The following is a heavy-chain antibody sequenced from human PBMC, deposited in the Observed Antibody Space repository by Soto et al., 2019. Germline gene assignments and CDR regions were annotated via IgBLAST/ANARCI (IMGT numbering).Heavy chain of an antibody. CDR3: ATHKAGDSWFEP. V-gene: IGHV1-69*13. Sequence: ASVKVSCKASGGTFSSYAISWVRQAPGQGLEWMGGIIPIFGTANYAQKFQGRVTITADESTSTAYMELSSLRPEDTAVYYCATHKAGDSWFEPFGQGILVTFSS. CDR1: GGTFSSYA. J-gene: IGHJ5*02. D-gene: IGHD6-13*01. CDR2: IIPIFGTA.